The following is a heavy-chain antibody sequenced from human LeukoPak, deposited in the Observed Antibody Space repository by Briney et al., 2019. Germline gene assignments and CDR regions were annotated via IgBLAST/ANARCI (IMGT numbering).Heavy chain of an antibody. V-gene: IGHV3-23*01. CDR1: GLTFSSYA. CDR2: ISGSGGSI. CDR3: AKDVFLLLRGAFDI. Sequence: GGSLTLSCAASGLTFSSYAMSWVRQAPGKGLECDSDISGSGGSIYYADSVRGRFTIYRDNYKITLCLHMNSVRAEDRAVLFCAKDVFLLLRGAFDIWGQGTMVTVSS. J-gene: IGHJ3*02. D-gene: IGHD2-15*01.